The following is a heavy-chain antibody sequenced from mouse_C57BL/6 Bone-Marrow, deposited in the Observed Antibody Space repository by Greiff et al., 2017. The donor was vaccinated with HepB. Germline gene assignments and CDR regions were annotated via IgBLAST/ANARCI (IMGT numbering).Heavy chain of an antibody. J-gene: IGHJ3*01. CDR1: GYTFTSYW. CDR2: IDPNSGGT. V-gene: IGHV1-72*01. CDR3: ARSLTRFAY. Sequence: QVQLQQSGAELVKPGASVKLSCKASGYTFTSYWMHWVKQRPGRGLEWIGRIDPNSGGTKYNEKFKSKATLTVDKPSSTAYIQLSSLTSEDSGVYYCARSLTRFAYWGQGTLVTVSA.